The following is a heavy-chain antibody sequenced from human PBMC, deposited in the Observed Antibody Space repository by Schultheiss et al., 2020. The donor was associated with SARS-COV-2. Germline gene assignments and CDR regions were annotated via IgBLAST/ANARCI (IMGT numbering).Heavy chain of an antibody. Sequence: SETLSLTCTVSGGSISSYYWSWIRQPPGKGLEWIGYMYYLGTTNYNASLKGRVTISVDTSKNQFSLKLSSVTAADTAVYYCAREESDYYMSVWGKGTTVTVSS. CDR1: GGSISSYY. V-gene: IGHV4-59*01. CDR3: AREESDYYMSV. CDR2: MYYLGTT. J-gene: IGHJ6*03.